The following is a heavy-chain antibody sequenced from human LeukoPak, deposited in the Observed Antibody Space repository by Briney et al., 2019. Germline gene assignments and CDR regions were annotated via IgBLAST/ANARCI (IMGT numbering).Heavy chain of an antibody. CDR1: GFTFDDYT. V-gene: IGHV3-43*01. Sequence: GGSLRLSCAASGFTFDDYTMHWVRQAPGKGLEWVSLISWDGGSTYYADSVKGRFTISRDNSKNSLYLQMNSLRAEDTAVYYCAKVPGGSGNWGQGTLVTVSS. D-gene: IGHD3-10*01. J-gene: IGHJ4*02. CDR3: AKVPGGSGN. CDR2: ISWDGGST.